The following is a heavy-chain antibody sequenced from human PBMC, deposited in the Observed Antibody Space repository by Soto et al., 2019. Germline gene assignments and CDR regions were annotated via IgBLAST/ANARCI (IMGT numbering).Heavy chain of an antibody. J-gene: IGHJ4*02. CDR1: GGSFGGYY. D-gene: IGHD2-21*02. V-gene: IGHV4-34*01. CDR3: VRGMVVVTASPYYFDN. Sequence: SETLSLTCAVYGGSFGGYYWSWIRQPPGKGLEWIGEINHSGSTNYNPSLKSRVTISVDTSKNQFSLKLSSVTAADTAVYYCVRGMVVVTASPYYFDNWGQGILV. CDR2: INHSGST.